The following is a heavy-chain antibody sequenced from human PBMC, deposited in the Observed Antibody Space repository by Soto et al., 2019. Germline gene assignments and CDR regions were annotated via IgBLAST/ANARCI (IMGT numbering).Heavy chain of an antibody. V-gene: IGHV1-69*13. J-gene: IGHJ5*02. Sequence: SVKVSCKASGGTFSSYAISWVRQAPGQGLEWMGGIIPIFGTANYAQKFQGRVTITADESTSTAYMELSSLRSEDTAVYYCARTPLRDGYNPNWFDPWGQGTLVTVS. D-gene: IGHD5-12*01. CDR2: IIPIFGTA. CDR3: ARTPLRDGYNPNWFDP. CDR1: GGTFSSYA.